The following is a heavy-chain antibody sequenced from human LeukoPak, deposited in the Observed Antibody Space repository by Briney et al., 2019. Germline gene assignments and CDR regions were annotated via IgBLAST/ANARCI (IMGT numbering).Heavy chain of an antibody. V-gene: IGHV3-74*01. CDR2: IKTDGSST. Sequence: GGSLTLPCAASGLTFSSHLKHDLREAPGKALKWVSRIKTDGSSTNYADSVKGRFTISRDNAKTTLYLQMNSLRAEDTAVYYCATQSGGNPFYWGQGTLVTVSS. CDR3: ATQSGGNPFY. CDR1: GLTFSSHL. D-gene: IGHD4-23*01. J-gene: IGHJ4*02.